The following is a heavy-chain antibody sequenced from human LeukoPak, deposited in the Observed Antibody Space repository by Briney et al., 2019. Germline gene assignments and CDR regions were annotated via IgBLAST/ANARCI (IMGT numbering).Heavy chain of an antibody. D-gene: IGHD2-2*02. J-gene: IGHJ5*02. CDR3: AKSGCSSTSCYSILSGWLDP. CDR1: GFTFSNYA. V-gene: IGHV3-23*01. Sequence: PGGSLRLSCAVSGFTFSNYALNWVRQAPGKGLEWVSGISNSGGTTYYADSVKGRFTISRDNSKNTLYLQMNSLRAEDTAVYYCAKSGCSSTSCYSILSGWLDPWGQGTLVTVSS. CDR2: ISNSGGTT.